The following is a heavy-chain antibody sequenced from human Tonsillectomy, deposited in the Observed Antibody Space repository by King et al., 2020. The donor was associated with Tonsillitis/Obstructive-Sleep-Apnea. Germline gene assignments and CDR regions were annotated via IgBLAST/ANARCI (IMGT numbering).Heavy chain of an antibody. CDR3: ARDSSSWYVELPGFDY. V-gene: IGHV1-18*01. D-gene: IGHD6-13*01. CDR1: GYTFTSYG. CDR2: ITAYNGNT. Sequence: QLVQSGAEVKKPGASVKVSCKASGYTFTSYGISWVRQAPGQGLEWMGWITAYNGNTNYAQKPQGRVTMTTDTSTSTAYMDRRSLRSDDTAVYYCARDSSSWYVELPGFDYWGQGTLVTVSS. J-gene: IGHJ4*02.